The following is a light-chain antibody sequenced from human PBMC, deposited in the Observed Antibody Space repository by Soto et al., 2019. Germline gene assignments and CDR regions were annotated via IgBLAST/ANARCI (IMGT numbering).Light chain of an antibody. CDR2: GDN. Sequence: QSVLTQPPSVSGAPGQMVSISCTGSTSNIGAPYDVHWYQHLPGTAPKLLIYGDNNRPSGVPDRFSGSKSGTSASLAITRLQAEDEADYYCQSYDISLHNYVFGIGTKVTVL. CDR1: TSNIGAPYD. J-gene: IGLJ1*01. CDR3: QSYDISLHNYV. V-gene: IGLV1-40*01.